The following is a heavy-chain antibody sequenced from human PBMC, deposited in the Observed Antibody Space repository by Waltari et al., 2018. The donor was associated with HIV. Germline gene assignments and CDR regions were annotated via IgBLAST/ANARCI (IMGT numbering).Heavy chain of an antibody. CDR1: GSPVSSKY. D-gene: IGHD3-3*01. CDR2: MYSGGST. CDR3: ARDSPTIGDD. V-gene: IGHV3-53*01. Sequence: DVQLLESGGRLLQPWGSLSSPCPAAGSPVSSKYVSWVRQDTGKGREWVSVMYSGGSTYDADSVKSRVTIARDNSKNTLYRQMNSLRAEDTAVYYCARDSPTIGDDGGQGTLVTVSS. J-gene: IGHJ4*02.